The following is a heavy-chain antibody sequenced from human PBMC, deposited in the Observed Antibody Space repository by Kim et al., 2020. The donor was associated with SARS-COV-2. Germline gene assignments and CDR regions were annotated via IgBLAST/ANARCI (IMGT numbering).Heavy chain of an antibody. Sequence: GGSLRLSCAASGFTFSSYAMSWVRQAPGKGLEWVSAISGSGGSTYYADSVKGRFTISRDNSKNTLYLQINSLRAEDTAVYYCAQAPLWYNWNDGPCYWGQGTLVTVSS. CDR3: AQAPLWYNWNDGPCY. V-gene: IGHV3-23*01. J-gene: IGHJ4*02. D-gene: IGHD1-20*01. CDR2: ISGSGGST. CDR1: GFTFSSYA.